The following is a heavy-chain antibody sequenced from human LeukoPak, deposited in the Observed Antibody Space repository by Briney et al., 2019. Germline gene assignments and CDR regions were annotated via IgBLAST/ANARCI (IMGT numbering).Heavy chain of an antibody. CDR2: ISYDGSGK. CDR1: GFTFSSYG. Sequence: GGSLRLSCAASGFTFSSYGMHWVRQAPGKGLEWVAVISYDGSGKYYADSVKGRFTISRDNSKNTLYLQMNNLRAEDTAIYYCAKTGLYSSSSRGYFDYWGQGTLVTVSS. V-gene: IGHV3-30*18. D-gene: IGHD6-6*01. J-gene: IGHJ4*02. CDR3: AKTGLYSSSSRGYFDY.